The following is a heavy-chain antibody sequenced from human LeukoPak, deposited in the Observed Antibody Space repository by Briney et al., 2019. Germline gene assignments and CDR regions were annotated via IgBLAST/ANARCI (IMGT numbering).Heavy chain of an antibody. CDR2: IYYSGST. J-gene: IGHJ4*02. CDR1: GGSISSSYYY. Sequence: SETLSLTCNVTGGSISSSYYYWGWIRQPPGEGLEWIGSIYYSGSTYYNPSLKSRVTISIDTSKNHFSLELNSVTAADTAVYYCASKRKAGEPYYFDYWGQGTLVTVSS. V-gene: IGHV4-39*02. D-gene: IGHD7-27*01. CDR3: ASKRKAGEPYYFDY.